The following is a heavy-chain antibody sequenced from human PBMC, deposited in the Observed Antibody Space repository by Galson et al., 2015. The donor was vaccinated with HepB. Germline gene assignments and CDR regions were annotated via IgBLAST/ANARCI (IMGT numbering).Heavy chain of an antibody. CDR1: GFTFSSYG. CDR3: EKDGGRGYTYGPNWFDP. V-gene: IGHV3-30*18. CDR2: VSYDGSNK. Sequence: SLRLSCAASGFTFSSYGMHWVRQAPGKGLEWVAVVSYDGSNKYDADSVKGRFTISRDKSKNTLYLQMNSLRAEDTAIYYCEKDGGRGYTYGPNWFDPWGHGTLVTVSS. D-gene: IGHD5-18*01. J-gene: IGHJ5*02.